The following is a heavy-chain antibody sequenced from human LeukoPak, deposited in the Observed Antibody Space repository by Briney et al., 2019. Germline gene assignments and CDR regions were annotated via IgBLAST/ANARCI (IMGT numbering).Heavy chain of an antibody. J-gene: IGHJ4*02. CDR3: ASFSSDWPRFDY. CDR1: GGTFSSYA. V-gene: IGHV1-69*04. Sequence: GASVKVSCKASGGTFSSYAISWVRQAPGQGLEWMGRIIPILGIANYAQKFQGRVTITADKSTNTAYMELSSLRSEDTAVYYCASFSSDWPRFDYWGQGTLVTVSS. D-gene: IGHD3-9*01. CDR2: IIPILGIA.